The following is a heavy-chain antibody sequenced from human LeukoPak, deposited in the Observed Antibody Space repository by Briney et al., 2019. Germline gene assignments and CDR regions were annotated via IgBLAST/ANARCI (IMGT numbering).Heavy chain of an antibody. Sequence: PSETLSLTCTVSGGSIKRSSYYWSWIRQFPGKGLEWIGYISYEGSTNYHLSLKSRVTISVDTSKNQFSLKLSSVTATDTALYYCARVNYRSGSYSSWFDPWGQGTLVTVSS. CDR1: GGSIKRSSYY. CDR3: ARVNYRSGSYSSWFDP. D-gene: IGHD3-10*01. CDR2: ISYEGST. V-gene: IGHV4-61*05. J-gene: IGHJ5*02.